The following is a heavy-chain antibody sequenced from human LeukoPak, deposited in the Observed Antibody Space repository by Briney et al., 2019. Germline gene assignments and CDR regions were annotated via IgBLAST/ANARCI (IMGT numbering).Heavy chain of an antibody. J-gene: IGHJ3*02. CDR3: ARAREKYYDILTGYYPDAFDI. CDR2: INHSGST. D-gene: IGHD3-9*01. Sequence: SETLSLTCAVYGGSFSGYYWSWIRQPPGKGLEWIGEINHSGSTNYNPSLKSRVTISVDTSKNQFSLKLSSVTAADTAVYYCARAREKYYDILTGYYPDAFDIWGQGTMVTVSS. CDR1: GGSFSGYY. V-gene: IGHV4-34*01.